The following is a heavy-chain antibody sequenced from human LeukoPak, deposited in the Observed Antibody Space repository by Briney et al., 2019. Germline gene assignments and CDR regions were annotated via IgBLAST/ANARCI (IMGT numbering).Heavy chain of an antibody. CDR2: ISSSSSYT. V-gene: IGHV3-11*06. D-gene: IGHD3-9*01. J-gene: IGHJ4*02. CDR3: ARDPHDILPGQYGILDY. CDR1: GFTFSDYY. Sequence: PGGSLRLSCAASGFTFSDYYMSWIRQAPGKGLEWVSYISSSSSYTNYADSVKGRFTISRDNAKNSLYLQMNSLRAEDTAVYYCARDPHDILPGQYGILDYWGQGTLVTVSS.